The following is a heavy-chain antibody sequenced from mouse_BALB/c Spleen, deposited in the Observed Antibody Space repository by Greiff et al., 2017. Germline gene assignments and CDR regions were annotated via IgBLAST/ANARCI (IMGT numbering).Heavy chain of an antibody. CDR1: GFTFSDFY. Sequence: DVMLVESGGGLVQPGGSLRLSCATSGFTFSDFYMEWVRQPPGKRLEWIAASRNKANDYTTEYSASVKGRFIVSRDTSQSILYLQMNALRAEDTAIYYCARDMITDWYFDVWGAGTTVTVSS. D-gene: IGHD2-4*01. V-gene: IGHV7-1*02. CDR3: ARDMITDWYFDV. J-gene: IGHJ1*01. CDR2: SRNKANDYTT.